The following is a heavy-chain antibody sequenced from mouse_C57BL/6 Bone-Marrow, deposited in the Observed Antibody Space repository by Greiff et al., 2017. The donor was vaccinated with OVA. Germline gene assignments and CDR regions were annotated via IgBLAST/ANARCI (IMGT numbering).Heavy chain of an antibody. CDR1: GYTFTDYY. V-gene: IGHV1-19*01. CDR2: INPYNGGT. J-gene: IGHJ2*01. Sequence: EVKLVESGPVLVKPGASVKMSCKASGYTFTDYYMNWVKQSHGKSLEWIGVINPYNGGTSYNQKFKGKATLTVDKSSSTAYMELNSLTSEDSAVYYCARSFYYSNYYFDYWGQGTTLTVSS. D-gene: IGHD2-5*01. CDR3: ARSFYYSNYYFDY.